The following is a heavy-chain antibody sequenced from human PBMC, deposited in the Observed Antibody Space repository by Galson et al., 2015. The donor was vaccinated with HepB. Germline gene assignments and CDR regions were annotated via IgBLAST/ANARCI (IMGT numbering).Heavy chain of an antibody. CDR2: ISADNGNT. CDR3: ARVNSGWSGMDV. D-gene: IGHD6-19*01. J-gene: IGHJ6*02. Sequence: SVKVSCKASGYTFTSYGISWVRQAPGQGLEWMGWISADNGNTDYAQKLQGRVTMTTDTSTSTAYMELRSLRSDDTAVYYCARVNSGWSGMDVWGQGTTVTVSS. V-gene: IGHV1-18*04. CDR1: GYTFTSYG.